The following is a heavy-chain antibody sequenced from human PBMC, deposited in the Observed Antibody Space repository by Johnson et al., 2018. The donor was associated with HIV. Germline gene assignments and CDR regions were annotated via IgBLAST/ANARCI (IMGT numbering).Heavy chain of an antibody. CDR2: ISTNVNDM. CDR1: GFTFSDYY. V-gene: IGHV3-11*01. Sequence: QVQLVESGGGLVKPGGSLRLSCVASGFTFSDYYMTWIRQAPGKGLEWVSYISTNVNDMYYADSVKGRFTISRDNAKNSLFLQMNSLRAEDTAVYYCTTEAPTLLRAFDIWGQGTMVTVSS. J-gene: IGHJ3*02. CDR3: TTEAPTLLRAFDI.